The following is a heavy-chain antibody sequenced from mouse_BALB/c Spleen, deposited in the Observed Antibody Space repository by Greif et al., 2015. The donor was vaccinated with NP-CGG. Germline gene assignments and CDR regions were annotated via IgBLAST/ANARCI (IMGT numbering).Heavy chain of an antibody. J-gene: IGHJ2*01. CDR3: ARQVDH. Sequence: LQQSGGGLVKPGGSLKLSCAASGFAFSSYDMSWVRQTPEKRLEWVATISSGGSYTYYPDSVKGRFTISRDNARNTLYLQMSSLRSEDTALYYCARQVDHWGQGTTLTVSS. CDR2: ISSGGSYT. CDR1: GFAFSSYD. V-gene: IGHV5-9*02.